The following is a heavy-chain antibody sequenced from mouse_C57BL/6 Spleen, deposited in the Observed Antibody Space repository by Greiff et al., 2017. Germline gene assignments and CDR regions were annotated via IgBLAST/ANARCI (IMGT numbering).Heavy chain of an antibody. CDR3: ARHETTVVATDAMDY. CDR2: ISNGGGST. V-gene: IGHV5-12*01. J-gene: IGHJ4*01. Sequence: EVHLVESGGGLVQPGGSLKLSCAASGFTFSDYYMYWVRQTPEKRLEWVAYISNGGGSTYFPDTVKGRFTISRDNAKNTLYLQMSRLKSEDTAMYYCARHETTVVATDAMDYWGQGTSVTVSS. CDR1: GFTFSDYY. D-gene: IGHD1-1*01.